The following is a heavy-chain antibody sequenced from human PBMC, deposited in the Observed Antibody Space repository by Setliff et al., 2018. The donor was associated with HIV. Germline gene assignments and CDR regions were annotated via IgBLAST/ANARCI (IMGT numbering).Heavy chain of an antibody. D-gene: IGHD3-10*01. V-gene: IGHV4-4*02. Sequence: PSETLSLTCAVSGGPLNSRNWWSWVRQPPGKGLEWIVEVFHSGSANSNASLRSRVMISVDTSKNQFSLKLSAVTAADTAVYYCARDHVFGSRTGFDPWGPGILVTVSS. J-gene: IGHJ5*02. CDR3: ARDHVFGSRTGFDP. CDR2: VFHSGSA. CDR1: GGPLNSRNW.